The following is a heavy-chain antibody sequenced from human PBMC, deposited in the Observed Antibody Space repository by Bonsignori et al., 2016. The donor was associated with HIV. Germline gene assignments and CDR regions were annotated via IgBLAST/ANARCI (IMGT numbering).Heavy chain of an antibody. CDR2: IDHTGST. V-gene: IGHV4-4*02. CDR3: ARDRGSRGCRSTSCYGFDI. J-gene: IGHJ3*02. CDR1: GDSVTNSDW. Sequence: QVQLQESGPGLVKPSGTLSLTCTISGDSVTNSDWWTWVRQSPGKGLEWIGEIDHTGSTNFNPSLKSRVLMSVDKAXNLYSLNLSSVTAADTAIYYCARDRGSRGCRSTSCYGFDIWGQGTMVTVSS. D-gene: IGHD2-2*01.